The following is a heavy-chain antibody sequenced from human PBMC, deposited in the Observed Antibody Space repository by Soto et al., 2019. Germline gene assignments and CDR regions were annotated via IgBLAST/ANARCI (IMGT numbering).Heavy chain of an antibody. CDR3: AKDVKIYYNILTGYIAG. V-gene: IGHV3-30*18. D-gene: IGHD3-9*01. Sequence: GGSLRLSCAASGFTFSSYGMNWVRQAPGKGLEWVAVISYGGGNKYYADSVKGRFTISRDNSKNRLYLQMNSLRAEERAVYYCAKDVKIYYNILTGYIAGWRQATLVTVSS. J-gene: IGHJ4*02. CDR2: ISYGGGNK. CDR1: GFTFSSYG.